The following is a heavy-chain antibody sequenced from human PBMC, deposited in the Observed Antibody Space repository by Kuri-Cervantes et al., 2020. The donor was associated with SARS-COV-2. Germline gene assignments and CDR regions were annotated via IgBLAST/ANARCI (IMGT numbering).Heavy chain of an antibody. V-gene: IGHV6-1*01. Sequence: SETLSLTCAISGDSVSSNSAAWNWIRQSPSRGLEWLGGTYYRSKWYNDYAVSVKSRITINPDTSKNQFSLQLNSVTPEGTAVYYCARGTKVATSEYYHYMDVWGKGTTVTVSS. CDR2: TYYRSKWYN. CDR3: ARGTKVATSEYYHYMDV. CDR1: GDSVSSNSAA. D-gene: IGHD5-12*01. J-gene: IGHJ6*03.